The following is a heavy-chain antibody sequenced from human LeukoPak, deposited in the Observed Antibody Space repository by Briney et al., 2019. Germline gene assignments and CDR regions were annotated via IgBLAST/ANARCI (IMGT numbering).Heavy chain of an antibody. D-gene: IGHD5-24*01. Sequence: GGSLRLSCEVSGFTSSTYTMNWVRQAPGKGLEWVSSISSSSIYIYYADSVKGRFTISRDNAKNSLYLQISSLRAEETAMYYCAREERDGYNYYWYFDLWGRGTLVTVSS. CDR3: AREERDGYNYYWYFDL. CDR1: GFTSSTYT. V-gene: IGHV3-21*01. CDR2: ISSSSIYI. J-gene: IGHJ2*01.